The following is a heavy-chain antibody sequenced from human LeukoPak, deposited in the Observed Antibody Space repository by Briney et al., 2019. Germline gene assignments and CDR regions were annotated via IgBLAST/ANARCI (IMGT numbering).Heavy chain of an antibody. Sequence: GASVKVSCKASGYTFTGYYMHWVRQAPGQGLEWMGWINPNSGGTNYAQKFQGRVTMTRDTSISTAYMELSRLRSDDTAVCYCARAGVWDYSDSSGYHNAAFDIWGQGTMVTVSS. CDR3: ARAGVWDYSDSSGYHNAAFDI. D-gene: IGHD3-22*01. CDR1: GYTFTGYY. V-gene: IGHV1-2*02. J-gene: IGHJ3*02. CDR2: INPNSGGT.